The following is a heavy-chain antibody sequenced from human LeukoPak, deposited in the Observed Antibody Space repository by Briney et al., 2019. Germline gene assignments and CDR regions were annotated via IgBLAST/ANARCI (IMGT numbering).Heavy chain of an antibody. D-gene: IGHD3-22*01. CDR3: AREAWVSYYYDSSGYAKFDY. CDR2: ISSSSSYI. CDR1: GFTFSSYS. V-gene: IGHV3-21*01. J-gene: IGHJ4*02. Sequence: GGSLRLSCAASGFTFSSYSMNWVRQAPGKGLEWVSSISSSSSYIYYADSVEGRFTISRDNAKNSLYLQMNSLRAEDTAVYYCAREAWVSYYYDSSGYAKFDYWGQGTLVTVSS.